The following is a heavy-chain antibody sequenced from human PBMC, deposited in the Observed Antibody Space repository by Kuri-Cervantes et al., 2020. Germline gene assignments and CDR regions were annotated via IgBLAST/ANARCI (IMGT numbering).Heavy chain of an antibody. CDR2: IKSKTDGGTT. Sequence: GGSLRLSCAASGFTFSNAWMSWVRQAPGKGLEWVGRIKSKTDGGTTDYAAPVKGGFTISRDDSKNTLYLQMNSLRAEDTAVYYCVRDRDLSILRYFDRSPSAFDPWGQGALVTVSS. D-gene: IGHD3-9*01. CDR1: GFTFSNAW. CDR3: VRDRDLSILRYFDRSPSAFDP. J-gene: IGHJ5*02. V-gene: IGHV3-15*01.